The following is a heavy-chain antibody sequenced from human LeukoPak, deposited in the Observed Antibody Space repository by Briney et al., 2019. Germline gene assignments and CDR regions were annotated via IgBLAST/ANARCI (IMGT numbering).Heavy chain of an antibody. Sequence: GGSLRLSCAASGFTFSSYSMNWVRQAPGKGLEWVSYISSSSSTIYYADSVKGRFTISRGNAKNSLYLQMNSLRAEDTAVYYCARRDSSGWLDYWGQGTLVTVSS. CDR3: ARRDSSGWLDY. CDR2: ISSSSSTI. J-gene: IGHJ4*02. D-gene: IGHD6-19*01. CDR1: GFTFSSYS. V-gene: IGHV3-48*01.